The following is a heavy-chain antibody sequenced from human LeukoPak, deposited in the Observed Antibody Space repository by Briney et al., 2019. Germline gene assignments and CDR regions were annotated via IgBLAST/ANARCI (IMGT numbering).Heavy chain of an antibody. CDR2: INHSGST. CDR1: GGSFSGYY. V-gene: IGHV4-34*01. J-gene: IGHJ4*02. D-gene: IGHD3-3*01. CDR3: ARELLRRWSGCPYYFDY. Sequence: SETLSLTCAVYGGSFSGYYWSWIRQPPGKGLEWIGEINHSGSTNYNPSLKSRVTISVDTSKNQFSLKLSSVTAADTAVYYCARELLRRWSGCPYYFDYWGQGTLVTVSS.